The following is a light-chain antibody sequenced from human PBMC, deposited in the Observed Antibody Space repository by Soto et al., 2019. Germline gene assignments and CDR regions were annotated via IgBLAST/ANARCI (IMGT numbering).Light chain of an antibody. J-gene: IGKJ2*01. CDR1: QSISNW. V-gene: IGKV1-5*01. CDR3: QQYSTYPYI. Sequence: DIQMTQSPSTLSASVGDRVTITCRASQSISNWLAWYQQKPGKAPTLLIYDVSRLESGVPSRFSGGGIGTEFSLSISSLQPDDFATYYCQQYSTYPYIFGQGTKVDIK. CDR2: DVS.